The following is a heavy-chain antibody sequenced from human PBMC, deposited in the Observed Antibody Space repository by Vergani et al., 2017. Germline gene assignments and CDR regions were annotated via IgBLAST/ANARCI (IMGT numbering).Heavy chain of an antibody. CDR2: IYPGDSEV. D-gene: IGHD3-10*01. V-gene: IGHV5-51*01. CDR3: ASGGHGSENGGALQL. CDR1: GYIFSNFW. Sequence: EKQLVQSGSETKKPGESLTISCHAFGYIFSNFWIGWVRQRPGRGLEWMGIIYPGDSEVKSNPTFRGQVIFSVDTSVNSAYLLWRSLPASDTATYFCASGGHGSENGGALQLWGQGTNITVSS. J-gene: IGHJ3*01.